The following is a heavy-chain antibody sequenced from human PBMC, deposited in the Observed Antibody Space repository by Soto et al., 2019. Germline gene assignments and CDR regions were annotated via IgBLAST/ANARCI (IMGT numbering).Heavy chain of an antibody. CDR1: GFTFSSYA. CDR3: ARPLWRDDYNWGYFDL. J-gene: IGHJ2*01. V-gene: IGHV3-30-3*01. CDR2: ISYDGSNK. D-gene: IGHD4-4*01. Sequence: QVQLVESGGGVVQPGRSLRLSCAASGFTFSSYAMHWVRQVPGKGLEWVAVISYDGSNKYYVDSVKGRFTISRDNSKNTLYLQMNSLRAEDTAMYYCARPLWRDDYNWGYFDLWGRGTLVTVSS.